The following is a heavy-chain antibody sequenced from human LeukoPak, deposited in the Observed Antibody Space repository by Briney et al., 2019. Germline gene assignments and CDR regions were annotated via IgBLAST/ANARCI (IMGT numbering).Heavy chain of an antibody. D-gene: IGHD5-12*01. Sequence: ASVKVSCKASGYTFTGYYIHWVRQAPGQGLEWMGWINPNSGGTNYAQNFQDRVTMTRDTSISTAYMDLSRLRSDDTAVYYCARDYGGILVAETFDYWGQGALVTVSS. CDR1: GYTFTGYY. J-gene: IGHJ4*02. CDR2: INPNSGGT. V-gene: IGHV1-2*02. CDR3: ARDYGGILVAETFDY.